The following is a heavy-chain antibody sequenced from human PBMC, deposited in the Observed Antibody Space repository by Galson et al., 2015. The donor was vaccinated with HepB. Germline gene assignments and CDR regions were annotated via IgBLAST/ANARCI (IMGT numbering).Heavy chain of an antibody. V-gene: IGHV1-18*01. CDR2: IGVYTGDT. D-gene: IGHD1-14*01. CDR3: ARSPGILSPQDGMDV. CDR1: GYSFINFG. Sequence: SVKVSCKASGYSFINFGVSWVRQAPGQGLEWMGWIGVYTGDTDYAQNVQGRVTMTTDTSTGTAYMELRSLRSDDTAVYYCARSPGILSPQDGMDVWGQGTTVTVSS. J-gene: IGHJ6*02.